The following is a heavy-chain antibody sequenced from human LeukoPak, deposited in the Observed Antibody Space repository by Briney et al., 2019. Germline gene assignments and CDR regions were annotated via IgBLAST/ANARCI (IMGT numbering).Heavy chain of an antibody. CDR3: ARTCSSTSCSDFDY. CDR1: VYTFTSYD. CDR2: MNPNSGNT. Sequence: GASVTVSCKASVYTFTSYDINWVRQATGQGLEWMGWMNPNSGNTGYAQKFQGRVTITRNTSISTAYMELSSLTSEDTAVYYCARTCSSTSCSDFDYWGQGTLVTVSS. V-gene: IGHV1-8*03. J-gene: IGHJ4*02. D-gene: IGHD2-2*01.